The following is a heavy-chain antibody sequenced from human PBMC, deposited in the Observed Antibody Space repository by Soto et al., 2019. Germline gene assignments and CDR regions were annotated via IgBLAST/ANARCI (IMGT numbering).Heavy chain of an antibody. CDR1: GGSIGSNIYY. D-gene: IGHD3-22*01. Sequence: SETLSLTCSVSGGSIGSNIYYWGWIRQPPGKGLEWIATVHYSGSTYYTPSLKSRVTISADTSNNQFSLRLNSVTAADTAVYYCARQHYYDSSGYYSWNWGQGTLVTVSS. CDR3: ARQHYYDSSGYYSWN. CDR2: VHYSGST. J-gene: IGHJ4*02. V-gene: IGHV4-39*01.